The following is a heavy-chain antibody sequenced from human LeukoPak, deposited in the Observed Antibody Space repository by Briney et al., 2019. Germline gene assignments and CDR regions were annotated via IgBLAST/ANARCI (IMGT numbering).Heavy chain of an antibody. J-gene: IGHJ4*02. D-gene: IGHD5-18*01. V-gene: IGHV4-61*02. Sequence: SQTLSLTCTVSGGSISSGSYYWSWIRQPAGKGLEWIGRIYTSGSTNYNPSPKSRVTISVDTSKNQFSLKLSSVTAADTAVYYCARSYSYGPFLPYWGQGTLVTVSS. CDR2: IYTSGST. CDR3: ARSYSYGPFLPY. CDR1: GGSISSGSYY.